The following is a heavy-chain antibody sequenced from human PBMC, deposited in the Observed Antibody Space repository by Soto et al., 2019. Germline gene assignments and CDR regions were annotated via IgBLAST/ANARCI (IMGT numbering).Heavy chain of an antibody. J-gene: IGHJ4*02. Sequence: GGSLRLSCAASGFTFSSYWMHWVRQAPGKGLVWVSRINSDGSSTSYADSVKGRFTISRDNAKNTLYLQMNSLRAEDTAVYYCLRTSLVVAAATREDYWGRGTLVTVSS. V-gene: IGHV3-74*01. CDR3: LRTSLVVAAATREDY. D-gene: IGHD2-15*01. CDR1: GFTFSSYW. CDR2: INSDGSST.